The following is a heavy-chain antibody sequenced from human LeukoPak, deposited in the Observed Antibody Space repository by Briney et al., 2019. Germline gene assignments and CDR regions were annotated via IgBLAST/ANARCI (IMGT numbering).Heavy chain of an antibody. CDR2: LNTGGNST. CDR3: TREGAYDSGTYGAGDY. V-gene: IGHV3-74*01. D-gene: IGHD3-10*01. Sequence: GGSLRLSCTASGFNFSNYWMHWVRQAPGKGLVWVSRLNTGGNSTIYADSVKGRFIISRDNAKSTLYLQMNTLRADDTGVYYCTREGAYDSGTYGAGDYWGQGTLVTVSS. CDR1: GFNFSNYW. J-gene: IGHJ4*02.